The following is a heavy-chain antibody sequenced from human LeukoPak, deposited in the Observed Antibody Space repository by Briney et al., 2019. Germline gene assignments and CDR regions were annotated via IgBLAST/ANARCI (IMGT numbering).Heavy chain of an antibody. V-gene: IGHV3-53*01. CDR2: LYSDGNT. CDR1: GFTVITND. J-gene: IGHJ4*02. D-gene: IGHD1-14*01. CDR3: ARGVEPLAANTLAY. Sequence: HPGGSLRLSCAASGFTVITNDMTWVRQAPGKGLEWVSVLYSDGNTKYADSVQSRFTISRDNSKNTLYLEMNSLSPDDTAVYYCARGVEPLAANTLAYWGQGTLVTVSS.